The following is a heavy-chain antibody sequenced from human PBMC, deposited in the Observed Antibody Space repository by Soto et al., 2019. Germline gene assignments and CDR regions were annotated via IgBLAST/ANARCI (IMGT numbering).Heavy chain of an antibody. D-gene: IGHD3-3*01. CDR3: AKYDFWSGYAGGYYYYYGMDV. V-gene: IGHV3-23*01. Sequence: GGSLRLSCAASGFTFSSYAMSWVRQAPGKGLEWVSAISGSGGSTYYADSVKGRFTISRDNSKNTLYLQMNSLRAEDTAVYYCAKYDFWSGYAGGYYYYYGMDVWGQGTTVTVSS. CDR2: ISGSGGST. J-gene: IGHJ6*02. CDR1: GFTFSSYA.